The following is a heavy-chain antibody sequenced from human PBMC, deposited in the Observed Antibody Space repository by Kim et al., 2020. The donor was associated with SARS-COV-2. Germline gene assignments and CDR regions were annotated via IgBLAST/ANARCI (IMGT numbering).Heavy chain of an antibody. V-gene: IGHV3-30*18. D-gene: IGHD1-26*01. CDR2: ISYDGSNK. J-gene: IGHJ6*02. Sequence: GGSLRLSCAASGFTFSSYGMHWVRQAPGKGLEWVAVISYDGSNKYYADSVKGRFTISRDNSKNTLYLQMNSLRAEDTAVYYCAKDGGWELPQYYYYGMDVWGQGTTVTVSS. CDR1: GFTFSSYG. CDR3: AKDGGWELPQYYYYGMDV.